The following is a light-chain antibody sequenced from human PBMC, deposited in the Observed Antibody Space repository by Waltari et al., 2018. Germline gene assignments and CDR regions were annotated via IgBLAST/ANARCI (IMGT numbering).Light chain of an antibody. Sequence: QSALTQPASVSGPPGQSIPISCTGTTRDVGNYDLLSWYPQHPGKAPKRLICEVIKRPSGVSSRFSGSKSGNTASLTISGLQAEDEADYYCCSYAGRGTYVFGSGTKVTV. CDR2: EVI. J-gene: IGLJ1*01. V-gene: IGLV2-23*02. CDR3: CSYAGRGTYV. CDR1: TRDVGNYDL.